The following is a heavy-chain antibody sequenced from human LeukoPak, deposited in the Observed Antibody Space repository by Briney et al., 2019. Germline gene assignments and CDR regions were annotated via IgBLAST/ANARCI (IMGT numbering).Heavy chain of an antibody. V-gene: IGHV4-34*01. J-gene: IGHJ2*01. CDR3: ARHVVAAFNWYFDL. D-gene: IGHD2-15*01. CDR1: GGSFSGYY. Sequence: SETLSLTCAVYGGSFSGYYWSWIRQPPGKGLEWIGEINHSGSTNYNPSLKSRVTISVDTSKNQFSLKLSSVTAADTAVYYCARHVVAAFNWYFDLWGRGTLVTVSS. CDR2: INHSGST.